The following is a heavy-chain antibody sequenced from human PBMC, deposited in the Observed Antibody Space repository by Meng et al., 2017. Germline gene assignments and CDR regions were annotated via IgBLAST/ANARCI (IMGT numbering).Heavy chain of an antibody. J-gene: IGHJ4*02. Sequence: GESLKISCAASGFTFDDYGMSWVRQAPGKGLEGVSGINWNGGSTGYADSVKGRFTISRDNAKNSLYLQMNSLRAEDTALYYCARAILTGYYYFDYWGQGTLVTVSS. V-gene: IGHV3-20*04. CDR3: ARAILTGYYYFDY. D-gene: IGHD3-9*01. CDR1: GFTFDDYG. CDR2: INWNGGST.